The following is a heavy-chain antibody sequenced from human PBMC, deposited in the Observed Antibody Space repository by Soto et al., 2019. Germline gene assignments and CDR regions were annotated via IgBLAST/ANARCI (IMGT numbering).Heavy chain of an antibody. D-gene: IGHD6-19*01. CDR3: ARVIAVAGVYYYGMDV. V-gene: IGHV4-34*01. CDR1: GGSFSGYY. J-gene: IGHJ6*02. CDR2: INHSGST. Sequence: PSETLSLTCAVYGGSFSGYYWSWIRQPPGKGLEWIGEINHSGSTNYNPSLKSRVTISVDTSKNQFSLKLSSVTAADTAVYYCARVIAVAGVYYYGMDVWGQGTTVTVSS.